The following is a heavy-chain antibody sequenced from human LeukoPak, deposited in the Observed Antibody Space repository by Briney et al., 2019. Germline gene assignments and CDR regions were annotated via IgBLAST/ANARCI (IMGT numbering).Heavy chain of an antibody. Sequence: ASVRVSCKASGYTFTSYGISWVRQAPGQGLEWMGWISAYNGNTNYAQKLQGRVTMTTDTSTSTAYMELRSLRSDDTAVYYCARGGGVEIAARKTTVNDYCGQGTLVTVSS. V-gene: IGHV1-18*01. CDR2: ISAYNGNT. CDR1: GYTFTSYG. J-gene: IGHJ4*02. D-gene: IGHD3-16*01. CDR3: ARGGGVEIAARKTTVNDY.